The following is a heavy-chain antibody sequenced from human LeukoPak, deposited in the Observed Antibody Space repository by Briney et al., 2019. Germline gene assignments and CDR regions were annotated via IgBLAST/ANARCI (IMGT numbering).Heavy chain of an antibody. D-gene: IGHD2-2*01. V-gene: IGHV3-53*01. J-gene: IGHJ5*02. CDR2: LYSDGST. Sequence: GGSLRLSCAASGFTVSRNYMSWVRQAPGKGLEWVSVLYSDGSTYHADSVKGRFTISRDSSENTLYLQMSSLRAEDTAVYYCAKKPTSWFDPWGQGTLVTVSS. CDR1: GFTVSRNY. CDR3: AKKPTSWFDP.